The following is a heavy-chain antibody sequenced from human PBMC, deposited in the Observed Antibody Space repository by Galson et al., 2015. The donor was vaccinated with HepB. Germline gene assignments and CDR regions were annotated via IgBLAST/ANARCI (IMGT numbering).Heavy chain of an antibody. J-gene: IGHJ4*02. CDR2: ISYDGSTN. Sequence: SLRLSCAASGFTFSNYGMHWVRQAPGKGLEWVAVISYDGSTNYYAASVKGRFTISSDNSKTPLSLQINSLRAEDTARYYCAGEGRVAIAYFDYWGQGTLVTVSS. CDR3: AGEGRVAIAYFDY. V-gene: IGHV3-30*03. CDR1: GFTFSNYG. D-gene: IGHD2-15*01.